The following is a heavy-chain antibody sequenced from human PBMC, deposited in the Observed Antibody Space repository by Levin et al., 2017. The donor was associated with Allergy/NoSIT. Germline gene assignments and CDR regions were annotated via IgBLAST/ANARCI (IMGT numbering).Heavy chain of an antibody. D-gene: IGHD4-23*01. CDR3: ARRDSDGSNSFDY. V-gene: IGHV5-51*01. Sequence: GESLKISCQASGYSFTSYWFGGVRQRPGKGLEWMGLIFPSDSDTRVSPSFQGQIIMSVDKSISTAYLQWSSLTASDSAMYYCARRDSDGSNSFDYWGQGTLVTVSS. CDR2: IFPSDSDT. CDR1: GYSFTSYW. J-gene: IGHJ4*02.